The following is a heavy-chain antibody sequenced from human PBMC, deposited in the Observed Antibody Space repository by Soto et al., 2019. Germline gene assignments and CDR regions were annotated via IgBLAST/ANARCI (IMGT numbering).Heavy chain of an antibody. V-gene: IGHV4-30-2*01. D-gene: IGHD3-10*01. CDR2: IYHSGST. J-gene: IGHJ4*02. CDR3: ARGYGPIDY. CDR1: GGSISSGGYS. Sequence: QLQLQESGSGLVKPSQTLSLTCAVSGGSISSGGYSWSWIRQPPGKGLEWIGYIYHSGSTNYNPSLKSRVTISVDTSKNQFFLKLTSVTAADAALYYCARGYGPIDYWGQGTLVTVSS.